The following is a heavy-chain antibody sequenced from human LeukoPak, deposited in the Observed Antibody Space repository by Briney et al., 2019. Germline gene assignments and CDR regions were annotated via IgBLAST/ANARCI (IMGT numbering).Heavy chain of an antibody. CDR1: GASISSYY. Sequence: SETLSLTCTASGASISSYYWSWIRQPAGKGLEWIGRISISGSTNYNPSLKSRVTISVDKSKNQFSLKLTSVTAADTAVYYCARDRDSSNWYTDYWGQGTLVTVSS. J-gene: IGHJ4*02. CDR2: ISISGST. V-gene: IGHV4-4*07. D-gene: IGHD6-13*01. CDR3: ARDRDSSNWYTDY.